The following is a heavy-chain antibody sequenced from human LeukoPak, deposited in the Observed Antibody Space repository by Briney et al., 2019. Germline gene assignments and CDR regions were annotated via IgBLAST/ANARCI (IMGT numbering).Heavy chain of an antibody. Sequence: AASVKVSCKASGYTFTGYYMHWVRQAPGQGPEWMGWINPNSGGTNYAQKFQGRVTMTRDTSISTAYMELSRLRSDDTAVYYCARLYYGSGSPFDYWGQGTLVTVSS. CDR2: INPNSGGT. CDR3: ARLYYGSGSPFDY. CDR1: GYTFTGYY. V-gene: IGHV1-2*02. J-gene: IGHJ4*02. D-gene: IGHD3-10*01.